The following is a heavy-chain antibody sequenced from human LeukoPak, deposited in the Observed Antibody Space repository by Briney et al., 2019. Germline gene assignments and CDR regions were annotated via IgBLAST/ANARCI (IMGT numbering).Heavy chain of an antibody. J-gene: IGHJ4*02. CDR1: GFTFSDYY. Sequence: GGSLRLSCAASGFTFSDYYMSWIRQAPGKGLEWVSYISSSGSTIYYADSVKGRFTISRNNAKNSLYLQMNSLRAEDTAVYYCARDRLRIFGVVTYMFDYWGQGTLVTVSS. V-gene: IGHV3-11*01. D-gene: IGHD3-3*01. CDR3: ARDRLRIFGVVTYMFDY. CDR2: ISSSGSTI.